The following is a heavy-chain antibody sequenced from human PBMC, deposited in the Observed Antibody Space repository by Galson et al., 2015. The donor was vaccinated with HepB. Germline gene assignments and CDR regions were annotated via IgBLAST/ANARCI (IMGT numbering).Heavy chain of an antibody. Sequence: SLRLSCAASGFTFSSYGMHWVRQAPGKGLEWVAVIWYDGSNKYYADSVKGRFTISRDNSKNTLYLQMNSLRAEDTAVYYCARDRYYDILTGYYLVGFDPWGQGTLVTVSS. CDR2: IWYDGSNK. V-gene: IGHV3-33*01. J-gene: IGHJ5*02. CDR3: ARDRYYDILTGYYLVGFDP. D-gene: IGHD3-9*01. CDR1: GFTFSSYG.